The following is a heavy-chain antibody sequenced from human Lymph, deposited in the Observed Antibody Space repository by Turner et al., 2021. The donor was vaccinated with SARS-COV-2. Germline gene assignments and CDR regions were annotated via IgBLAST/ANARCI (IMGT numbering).Heavy chain of an antibody. CDR2: INPSGDST. D-gene: IGHD2-15*01. CDR3: ARVGPGGFDY. Sequence: QVQLVQSGAEVKKPGASVKVSCKASGYTFTSYYMHWVRQAPGQGLEWMGIINPSGDSTSYAQKFKGRATMTRDTSTSTVYMELSSLRSEDTAVYYCARVGPGGFDYWGQGTPVTVSS. CDR1: GYTFTSYY. J-gene: IGHJ4*02. V-gene: IGHV1-46*01.